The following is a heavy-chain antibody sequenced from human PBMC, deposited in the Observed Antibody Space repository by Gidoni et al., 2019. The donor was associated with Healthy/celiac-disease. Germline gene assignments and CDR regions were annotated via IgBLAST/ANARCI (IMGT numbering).Heavy chain of an antibody. CDR3: AKDGADYGDYYYYGMDV. D-gene: IGHD4-17*01. V-gene: IGHV3-30*18. J-gene: IGHJ6*02. Sequence: QVQLVESGGGVVQPGRSLRLSCAASGFTFTSFGMHWVRQAPGKGLVWVTVISYDGSNKYYADSVKGRFTISRDNSKNTLYLQMNSLRAEDTAVYYCAKDGADYGDYYYYGMDVWGQGTTVTVSS. CDR1: GFTFTSFG. CDR2: ISYDGSNK.